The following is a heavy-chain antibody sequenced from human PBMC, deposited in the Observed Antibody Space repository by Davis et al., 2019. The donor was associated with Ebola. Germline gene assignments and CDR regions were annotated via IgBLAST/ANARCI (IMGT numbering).Heavy chain of an antibody. V-gene: IGHV1-2*02. D-gene: IGHD2-15*01. J-gene: IGHJ5*02. CDR2: INPNSGGS. CDR3: ARGYCTGGICSEHWFDP. CDR1: GYTFTSHT. Sequence: ASVKVSCKASGYTFTSHTITWVRQAPGQGLEWMGWINPNSGGSNYAQKFQGRVTMTRDTSINTAYMELSRLRSDDTAIYYCARGYCTGGICSEHWFDPWGQGALVTVSS.